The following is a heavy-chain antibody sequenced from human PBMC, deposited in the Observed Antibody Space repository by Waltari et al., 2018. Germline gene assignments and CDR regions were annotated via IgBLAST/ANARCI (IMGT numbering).Heavy chain of an antibody. V-gene: IGHV1-69*08. CDR3: ASATHCGGDCYYYYGMDV. D-gene: IGHD2-21*01. J-gene: IGHJ6*02. CDR2: IIPIFGTA. CDR1: GGTFSSYA. Sequence: QVQLVQSGAEVKKPGSSVKVSCKASGGTFSSYAISWVRPAPGQGLEWMGRIIPIFGTANYAQKFQGRVTITADKSTSTAYMELSSLRSEDTAVYYCASATHCGGDCYYYYGMDVWGQGTTVTVSS.